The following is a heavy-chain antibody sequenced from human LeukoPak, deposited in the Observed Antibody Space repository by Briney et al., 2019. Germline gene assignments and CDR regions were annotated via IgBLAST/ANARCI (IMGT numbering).Heavy chain of an antibody. Sequence: PSETLSLTCTVSGSSMSGHYWIWIRQPPGKGLEWIGHISYTGSTNYNPSLKSRVTISVDTSKNQFSLKVTSVTAADTAVYYCARGHDGVVGWFAPWGRGTLVTVSS. J-gene: IGHJ5*02. CDR2: ISYTGST. CDR1: GSSMSGHY. V-gene: IGHV4-59*11. D-gene: IGHD2-15*01. CDR3: ARGHDGVVGWFAP.